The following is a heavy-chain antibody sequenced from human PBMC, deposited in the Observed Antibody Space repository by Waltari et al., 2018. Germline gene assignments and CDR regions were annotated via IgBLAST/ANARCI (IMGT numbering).Heavy chain of an antibody. J-gene: IGHJ3*02. CDR1: GFPFSSYW. V-gene: IGHV3-74*01. Sequence: EVPLVESGGGLVQPGGSLRLSCAASGFPFSSYWMHSVRQAPGKGLGGGSRINTDGSSTSYADYVKGRFTISRDNAKNTLYLQMNSLRAEDTAVYYCARDRHDSDAFDIWGQGTMVTVSS. CDR3: ARDRHDSDAFDI. CDR2: INTDGSST. D-gene: IGHD2-21*02.